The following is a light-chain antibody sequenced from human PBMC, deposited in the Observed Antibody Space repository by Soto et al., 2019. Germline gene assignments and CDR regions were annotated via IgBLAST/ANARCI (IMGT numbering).Light chain of an antibody. V-gene: IGKV1-27*01. CDR2: AAS. J-gene: IGKJ4*01. CDR1: QDINIY. CDR3: QKYDDAPLT. Sequence: DIQMTQSPSSLSASVGDRVTITCRAGQDINIYLAWYQQKPGKVPKLLISAASTLQSGVPSRFSGSGSGTDFTLTISSLQPEDVATYYCQKYDDAPLTFGGGTKVDIK.